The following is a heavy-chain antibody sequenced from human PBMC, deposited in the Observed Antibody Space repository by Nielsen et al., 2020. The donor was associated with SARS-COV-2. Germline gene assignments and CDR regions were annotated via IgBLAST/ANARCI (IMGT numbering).Heavy chain of an antibody. CDR2: IYPGDSDT. CDR3: ARQGVRGVILDYYYYGMDV. J-gene: IGHJ6*02. V-gene: IGHV5-51*01. D-gene: IGHD3-10*01. Sequence: GESLKISCKGSGYSFTSYWIGWVRQMPGKGLEWMGIIYPGDSDTRYSPSFQGQVTISADKSISTAYLQWSSLKASDTAMYYCARQGVRGVILDYYYYGMDVWGQGTTVTVSS. CDR1: GYSFTSYW.